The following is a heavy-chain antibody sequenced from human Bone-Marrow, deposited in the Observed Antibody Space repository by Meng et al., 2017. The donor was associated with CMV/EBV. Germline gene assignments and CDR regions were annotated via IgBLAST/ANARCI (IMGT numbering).Heavy chain of an antibody. CDR1: GFTFSSYS. CDR3: ATGGSYYDSSGYWGY. Sequence: GRSLRLSCAASGFTFSSYSMNWVRQAPGKGLEWVSSISSSSSYIYYADSVKGRFTISRDNAKNSLYLQMNSLRAEDTAVYYCATGGSYYDSSGYWGYWGQGTLVTVSS. D-gene: IGHD3-22*01. CDR2: ISSSSSYI. J-gene: IGHJ4*02. V-gene: IGHV3-21*01.